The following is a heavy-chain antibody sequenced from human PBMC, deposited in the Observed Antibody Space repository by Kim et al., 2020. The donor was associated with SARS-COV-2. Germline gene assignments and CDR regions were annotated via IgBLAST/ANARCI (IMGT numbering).Heavy chain of an antibody. Sequence: GGSLRLSCAASGFTFSSYAMSWVRQAPGKGLEWVSAISGSGGSTYYADSVKGRFTISRDNSKNTLYLQMNSLRAEDTAVYYCAKDLGVTMVRGVIIGWFDPWGQGTLVTVSA. CDR2: ISGSGGST. CDR3: AKDLGVTMVRGVIIGWFDP. J-gene: IGHJ5*02. D-gene: IGHD3-10*01. CDR1: GFTFSSYA. V-gene: IGHV3-23*01.